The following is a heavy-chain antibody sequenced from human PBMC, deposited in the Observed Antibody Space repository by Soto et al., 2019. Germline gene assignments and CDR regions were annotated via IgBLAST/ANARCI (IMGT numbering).Heavy chain of an antibody. Sequence: EVQLVESGGGLVQPGGSLRLSCAASGFTFSSYELIWVRQAPGRGLEWLSYISKSGGGSTVYYADSVKGRFTISRDNAKNSLYLRMNSLRAEDTAVYYCAREASYYFDYWGQGTLVTVSS. CDR3: AREASYYFDY. J-gene: IGHJ4*02. V-gene: IGHV3-48*03. CDR1: GFTFSSYE. CDR2: ISKSGGGSTV.